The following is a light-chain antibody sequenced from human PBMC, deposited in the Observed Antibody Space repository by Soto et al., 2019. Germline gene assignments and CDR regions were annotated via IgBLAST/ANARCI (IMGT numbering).Light chain of an antibody. CDR3: AVWDDGLNGYV. CDR1: RSNVGTNL. V-gene: IGLV1-44*01. J-gene: IGLJ1*01. CDR2: AHI. Sequence: QSVLTQPPSASGTPGQRVTISCSGRRSNVGTNLVNWCQQLPGTAPKLLIYAHIQRPSGVPDRFSGSTSGTSASLAISGLQSEDEADYYCAVWDDGLNGYVFGTGTKVTVL.